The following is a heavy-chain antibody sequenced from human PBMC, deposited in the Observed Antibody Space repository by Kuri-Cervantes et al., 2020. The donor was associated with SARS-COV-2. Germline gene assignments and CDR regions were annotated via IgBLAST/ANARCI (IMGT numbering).Heavy chain of an antibody. J-gene: IGHJ4*02. Sequence: GGSLRLSCAASGFTFSSYARSWVRQAPGKGLEWVSVIYSGGSSTYYADSVKGRFTISRDNSKNTLYLQMNSLRAEDTAVYYCAKDIAVAGHFDYWGQGTLVTVSS. CDR1: GFTFSSYA. V-gene: IGHV3-23*03. CDR2: IYSGGSST. CDR3: AKDIAVAGHFDY. D-gene: IGHD6-19*01.